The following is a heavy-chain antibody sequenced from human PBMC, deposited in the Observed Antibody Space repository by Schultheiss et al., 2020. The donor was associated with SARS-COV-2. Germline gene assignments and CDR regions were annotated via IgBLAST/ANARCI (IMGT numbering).Heavy chain of an antibody. D-gene: IGHD6-19*01. CDR1: GGSFSGYY. V-gene: IGHV4-4*07. CDR2: IYAGGNT. J-gene: IGHJ5*02. CDR3: ARDQAYSSGSEPVFDP. Sequence: SETLSLTCAVYGGSFSGYYWSWIRQPAGKGLECIGRIYAGGNTNYNPSLKSRVTISVDTSKNQFSLKLSSVTAADTAVYYCARDQAYSSGSEPVFDPWGQGTLVTVSS.